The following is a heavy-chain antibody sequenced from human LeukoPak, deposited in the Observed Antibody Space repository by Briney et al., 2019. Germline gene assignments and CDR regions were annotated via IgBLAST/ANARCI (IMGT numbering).Heavy chain of an antibody. CDR3: ARESLSGNYYGMDV. Sequence: SETLSLTCAVSGGSISSYHWSWIRQPPGKGLEWLGYIYYSGSTNYDPSLKSRVTISIDTSKNQFSLKLSSVTAADTAMYYCARESLSGNYYGMDVWGQGTTVTVSS. J-gene: IGHJ6*02. CDR2: IYYSGST. V-gene: IGHV4-59*01. D-gene: IGHD2/OR15-2a*01. CDR1: GGSISSYH.